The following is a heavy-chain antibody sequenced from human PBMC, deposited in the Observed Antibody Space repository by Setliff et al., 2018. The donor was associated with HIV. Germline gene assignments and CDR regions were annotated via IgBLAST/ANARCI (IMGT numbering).Heavy chain of an antibody. Sequence: GESLKISCKGSGYSFSTYWIGWVRQMPGKGLEWMGIIYPGDSDTTYSPSFQGQVTRSADKSISTAYLQWSSLKASDTAMYYCARHTRQLEFLEWLSPHYYHYYYMDVWGQGTTVTVSS. CDR3: ARHTRQLEFLEWLSPHYYHYYYMDV. CDR2: IYPGDSDT. D-gene: IGHD3-3*01. J-gene: IGHJ6*03. V-gene: IGHV5-51*01. CDR1: GYSFSTYW.